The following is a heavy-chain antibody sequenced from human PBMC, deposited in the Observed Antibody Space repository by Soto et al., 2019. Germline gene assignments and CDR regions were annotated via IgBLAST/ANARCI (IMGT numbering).Heavy chain of an antibody. D-gene: IGHD4-17*01. CDR1: GGFFSGYY. V-gene: IGHV4-34*01. CDR2: INHSGSN. CDR3: ATDYGDYVYYYGMDV. J-gene: IGHJ6*02. Sequence: QVQLQQWGAGLLKPSETLSLTCAVYGGFFSGYYRSWIGQPPGKGLEWIGEINHSGSNNYNPSVMSQVTISVFTAKNKFSPKLSSVTVADTVLYYCATDYGDYVYYYGMDVWGQGNTVSVSS.